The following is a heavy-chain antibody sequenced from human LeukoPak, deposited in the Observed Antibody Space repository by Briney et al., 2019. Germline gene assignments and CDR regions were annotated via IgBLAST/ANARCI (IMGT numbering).Heavy chain of an antibody. CDR3: ARIYGGDI. CDR1: GFSFINYW. J-gene: IGHJ4*02. CDR2: INTDGSIT. V-gene: IGHV3-74*01. D-gene: IGHD2-21*02. Sequence: GALRLSCEASGFSFINYWMHWVRQAPGKGLVWVSQINTDGSITNYADSVRGRFTISRDNAKNTVYLQVNSLGADDAALYYCARIYGGDIWGQGTLVSVSS.